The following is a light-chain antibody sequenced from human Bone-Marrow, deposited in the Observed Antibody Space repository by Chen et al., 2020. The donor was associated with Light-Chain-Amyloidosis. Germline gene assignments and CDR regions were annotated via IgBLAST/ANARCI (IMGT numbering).Light chain of an antibody. J-gene: IGLJ1*01. V-gene: IGLV2-23*01. CDR3: YTYAGSATFV. CDR1: SSNVGDYSL. Sequence: QSALTHPASVSGSPVPSITIPCTGTSSNVGDYSLVSWYQQHPGKAPKLILYEGIQRPSGVSSRFSGSMSGNTASLTISGLQTEDEADYFCYTYAGSATFVFGSATTVTVL. CDR2: EGI.